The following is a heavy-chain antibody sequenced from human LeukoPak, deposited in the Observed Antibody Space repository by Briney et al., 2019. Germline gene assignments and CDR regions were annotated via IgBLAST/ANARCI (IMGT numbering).Heavy chain of an antibody. CDR3: ARSSRSGSYLSYYGMDV. D-gene: IGHD3-10*01. J-gene: IGHJ6*02. V-gene: IGHV4-39*01. Sequence: PSETLSLTCAVSGGSISSSSYYWGWIRQPPGKGLEWIVSIYYSGSTYYNPSLKSRVIISVDTSKNQFSLKLSSVTAADTAVYYCARSSRSGSYLSYYGMDVWGQGTTVTVSS. CDR1: GGSISSSSYY. CDR2: IYYSGST.